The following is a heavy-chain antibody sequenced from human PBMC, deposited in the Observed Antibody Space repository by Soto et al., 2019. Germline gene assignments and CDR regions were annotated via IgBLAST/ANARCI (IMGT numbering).Heavy chain of an antibody. J-gene: IGHJ6*02. CDR3: ARDSGLSARRGYSGYEYHDYYYYGMDV. V-gene: IGHV3-53*01. CDR2: IYSGGST. Sequence: GGSLRLSCAASGFTVSSNYMSWVRQAPGKGLEWVSVIYSGGSTYYADSVKGRFTISRDNSKNTLYLQMNSLRAEDTAVYYCARDSGLSARRGYSGYEYHDYYYYGMDVWGQGTTVTVSS. D-gene: IGHD5-12*01. CDR1: GFTVSSNY.